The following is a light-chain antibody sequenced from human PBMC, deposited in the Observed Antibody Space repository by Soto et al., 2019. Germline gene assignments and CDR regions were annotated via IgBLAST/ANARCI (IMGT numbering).Light chain of an antibody. V-gene: IGKV3D-15*01. J-gene: IGKJ5*01. Sequence: EVVMTQSPATLSVSPGERATFSCRASQSVNTNLAWYQLKPGQAPRLLVYGASTRASDTPARFSGSGSVTEFALTISSLQSEDFAVYYRQQYNNWPITFGQGTRLEIK. CDR1: QSVNTN. CDR2: GAS. CDR3: QQYNNWPIT.